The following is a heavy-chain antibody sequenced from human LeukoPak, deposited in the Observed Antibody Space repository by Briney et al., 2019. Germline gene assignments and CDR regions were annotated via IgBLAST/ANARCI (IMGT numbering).Heavy chain of an antibody. J-gene: IGHJ4*02. CDR2: INHSGST. D-gene: IGHD3-22*01. V-gene: IGHV4-34*01. Sequence: PSETLSLTCAVYGGSFSGYYWSWIRQPPGKGLEWIGEINHSGSTNYNPSLKSRVTISVDTSKNQFSLKLSSVTAADTAVYYCARVWRRYYDSSGYYYQYCFDYWGQGTLVTVSS. CDR1: GGSFSGYY. CDR3: ARVWRRYYDSSGYYYQYCFDY.